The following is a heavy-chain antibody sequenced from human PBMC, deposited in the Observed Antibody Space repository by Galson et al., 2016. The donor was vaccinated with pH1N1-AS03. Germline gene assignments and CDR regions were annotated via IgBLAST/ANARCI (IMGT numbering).Heavy chain of an antibody. CDR1: GFTFSSYD. J-gene: IGHJ4*02. Sequence: SLRLSCAASGFTFSSYDMSWARQAPGKGLEWVSYISSRGDSIYYADSVKGRFSISRDNDKESLYLQMNSLRDEDTGVYYCARIVTMSDFDSWGQGTLVTVSS. D-gene: IGHD2-21*02. CDR3: ARIVTMSDFDS. V-gene: IGHV3-48*02. CDR2: ISSRGDSI.